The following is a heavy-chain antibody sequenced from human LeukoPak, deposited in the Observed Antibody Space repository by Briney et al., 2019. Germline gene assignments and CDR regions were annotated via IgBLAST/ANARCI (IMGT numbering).Heavy chain of an antibody. CDR1: GGSFRGFY. CDR3: ARGLGEGYSDH. V-gene: IGHV4-34*01. CDR2: IFPGRRI. J-gene: IGHJ4*02. Sequence: PSETLSLTCAVHGGSFRGFYWTWMRQPPAKGPAGIGEIFPGRRINYNPSIQSRVTISGDTSKNQFSLKVSSVTAADTAVYYCARGLGEGYSDHWGQGTVVTVSP.